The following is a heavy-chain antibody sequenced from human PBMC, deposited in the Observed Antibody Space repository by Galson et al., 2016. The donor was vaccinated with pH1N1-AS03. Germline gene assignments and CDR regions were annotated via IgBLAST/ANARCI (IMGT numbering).Heavy chain of an antibody. J-gene: IGHJ3*02. CDR3: ARSRSPDYYDSSTYRPDAFDI. Sequence: SLRLSCAASGFTFSSCSMNWVRQAPGKGLEWVSSISSSGNYKYYADSVKGRFTVPRDNAMNSLYRQMNSLRAEDTALYYCARSRSPDYYDSSTYRPDAFDIWGQGTMVTVSS. CDR1: GFTFSSCS. D-gene: IGHD3-22*01. V-gene: IGHV3-21*01. CDR2: ISSSGNYK.